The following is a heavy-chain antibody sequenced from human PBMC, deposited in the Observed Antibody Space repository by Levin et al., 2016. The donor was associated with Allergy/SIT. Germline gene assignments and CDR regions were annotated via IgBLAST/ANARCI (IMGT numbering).Heavy chain of an antibody. D-gene: IGHD4-17*01. CDR3: AKGGGFAVTTPPVIDY. CDR2: ISGSGGST. J-gene: IGHJ4*02. V-gene: IGHV3-23*01. Sequence: GGSLRLSCAASGFTFSSYAMSWVRQAPGKGLEWVSAISGSGGSTYYADSVKGRFTISRDNSKNTLYLQMNSLRAEDTAVYYCAKGGGFAVTTPPVIDYWGQGTLVTVSS. CDR1: GFTFSSYA.